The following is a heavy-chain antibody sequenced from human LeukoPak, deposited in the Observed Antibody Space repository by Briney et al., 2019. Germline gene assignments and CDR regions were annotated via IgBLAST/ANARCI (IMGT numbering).Heavy chain of an antibody. D-gene: IGHD1-26*01. CDR3: ARGPSGSYYLFDY. CDR2: IYSGGST. J-gene: IGHJ4*02. CDR1: GFTVSSNY. Sequence: GGSLRLSCAASGFTVSSNYMSWVRQAPGKGLEWVSVIYSGGSTYYADSVKGRFTISRDNSKNTLYLQMNSLRAEDTAVYYCARGPSGSYYLFDYWGQGTLVTVSS. V-gene: IGHV3-53*01.